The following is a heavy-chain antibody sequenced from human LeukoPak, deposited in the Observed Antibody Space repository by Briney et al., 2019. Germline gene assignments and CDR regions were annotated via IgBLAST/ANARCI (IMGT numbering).Heavy chain of an antibody. V-gene: IGHV3-23*01. CDR2: ISGSGGST. Sequence: GGSLRLSCAASGFTFSSYEMNWVRQAPGKGLEWVSAISGSGGSTYYADSVKGRFTISRDNSKNTLYLQMNSLRAEDTAVYYCAKEGVTMVRGVRYYMDVWGKGTTVTVSS. CDR1: GFTFSSYE. J-gene: IGHJ6*03. CDR3: AKEGVTMVRGVRYYMDV. D-gene: IGHD3-10*01.